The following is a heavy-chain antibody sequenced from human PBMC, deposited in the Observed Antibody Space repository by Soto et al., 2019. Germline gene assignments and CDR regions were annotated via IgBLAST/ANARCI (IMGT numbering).Heavy chain of an antibody. V-gene: IGHV5-51*01. Sequence: PGESLKISCKGSGYSFTSYWIGWVRQMPGKGLEWMGIIYPGDSDTRYSPSFQGQVTISADKSISTAYLQWSSLKASDTAMYYCARHGSDIRYYYGMDVWGQGTTVTVSS. CDR3: ARHGSDIRYYYGMDV. CDR1: GYSFTSYW. D-gene: IGHD3-9*01. CDR2: IYPGDSDT. J-gene: IGHJ6*02.